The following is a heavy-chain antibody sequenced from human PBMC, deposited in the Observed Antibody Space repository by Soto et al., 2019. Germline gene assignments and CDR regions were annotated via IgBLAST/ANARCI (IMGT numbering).Heavy chain of an antibody. D-gene: IGHD2-2*01. CDR1: GFTFSTHA. CDR3: AKDPPWTVGPLAMDV. CDR2: FSGSGGNI. Sequence: PVGSLRLSCVASGFTFSTHAMSWVRQAPGKGLEWVSTFSGSGGNIYYAESVKGRLTISRDDSKNTLYLQMNSLRVEDTAVYYCAKDPPWTVGPLAMDVWGQGTTVTVSS. V-gene: IGHV3-23*01. J-gene: IGHJ6*02.